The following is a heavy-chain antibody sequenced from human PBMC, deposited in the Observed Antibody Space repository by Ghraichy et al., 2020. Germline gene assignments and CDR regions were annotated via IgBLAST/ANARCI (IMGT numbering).Heavy chain of an antibody. CDR3: AIGRDHCFAY. Sequence: GGSLRLSCAASGFTFSSSAMDWVRQAPGKGLEWVAFMQTDGFQKDYTDSVKGRFTISRDISKNTLYLQMSSLRVEDTAVYYCAIGRDHCFAYWGQGTLVTVSS. CDR1: GFTFSSSA. V-gene: IGHV3-30*02. J-gene: IGHJ4*02. CDR2: MQTDGFQK.